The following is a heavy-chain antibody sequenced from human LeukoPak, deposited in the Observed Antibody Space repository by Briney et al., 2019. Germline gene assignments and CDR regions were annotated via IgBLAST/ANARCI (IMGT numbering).Heavy chain of an antibody. CDR2: IYPGDSDT. CDR3: ARLSRNTVATRLDY. J-gene: IGHJ4*02. D-gene: IGHD4-17*01. CDR1: GYSFTSYW. Sequence: GESLQISCKGSGYSFTSYWIGWVRQMPGKGLEWMGIIYPGDSDTRYSPSFQGQVTISADKSISTAYLRWSSLKASDTAMYYCARLSRNTVATRLDYWGQGTLVTVSS. V-gene: IGHV5-51*01.